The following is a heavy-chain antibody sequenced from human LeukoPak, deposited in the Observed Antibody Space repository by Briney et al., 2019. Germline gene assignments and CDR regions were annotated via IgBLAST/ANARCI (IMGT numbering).Heavy chain of an antibody. J-gene: IGHJ6*02. Sequence: GRSLRLSCAASGFTFSSYGMHWVRQAPGKGLEWVAVIWYDGSNKYYADCVKGRFTISRDNSKNTLYLQMNSLRAEDTAVYYCARDIVLMVYAIRDYYYYGMDVWGQGTTVTVSS. V-gene: IGHV3-33*01. CDR2: IWYDGSNK. CDR1: GFTFSSYG. CDR3: ARDIVLMVYAIRDYYYYGMDV. D-gene: IGHD2-8*01.